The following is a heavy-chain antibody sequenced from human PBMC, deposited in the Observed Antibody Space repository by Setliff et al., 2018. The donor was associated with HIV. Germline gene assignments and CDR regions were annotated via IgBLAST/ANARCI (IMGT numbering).Heavy chain of an antibody. Sequence: PGGSLRLSGAASGFTFSDYAMSWVRQAPGKGLEWVSVISGSGGSTYYADSVKVRFTISRDNSKNTLFLQMNSLKAEDTAVYYCAKSPPSYDVLTGGLDSWGQGTLVTVSS. V-gene: IGHV3-23*01. CDR2: ISGSGGST. CDR1: GFTFSDYA. CDR3: AKSPPSYDVLTGGLDS. D-gene: IGHD3-9*01. J-gene: IGHJ4*02.